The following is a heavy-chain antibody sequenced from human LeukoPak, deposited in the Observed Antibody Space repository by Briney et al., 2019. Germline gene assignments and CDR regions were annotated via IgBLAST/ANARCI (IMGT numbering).Heavy chain of an antibody. Sequence: GESLKISCKGSGYSFTSSWIGWVRQMPGKGLEWMGIIYPGDSDTRYSPSFQGQVTISADKSISTAYLQWSSLKALDTAMYYCARLFSHAAGYFDYWGQGTLVTVSS. CDR3: ARLFSHAAGYFDY. CDR1: GYSFTSSW. D-gene: IGHD2/OR15-2a*01. CDR2: IYPGDSDT. J-gene: IGHJ4*02. V-gene: IGHV5-51*01.